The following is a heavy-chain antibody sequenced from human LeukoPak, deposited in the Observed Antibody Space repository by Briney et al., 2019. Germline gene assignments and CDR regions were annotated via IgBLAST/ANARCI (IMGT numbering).Heavy chain of an antibody. V-gene: IGHV3-66*02. Sequence: GGSLRLSCALSGFTVSSNYMGWVRQAPGKGLDWVSVMYSGGATYYAGSVKGRFTISRNTSDNTVSLQMNNLRPGGTAVYYCARAHAYASSTWNYWGQGTLVTVSS. CDR2: MYSGGAT. J-gene: IGHJ4*02. CDR1: GFTVSSNY. CDR3: ARAHAYASSTWNY. D-gene: IGHD2-2*01.